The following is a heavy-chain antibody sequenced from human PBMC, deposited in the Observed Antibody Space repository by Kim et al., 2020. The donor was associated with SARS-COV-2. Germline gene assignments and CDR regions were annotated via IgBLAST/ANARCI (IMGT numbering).Heavy chain of an antibody. CDR3: ATSSRGYSYGYLAN. CDR2: IYYSGST. D-gene: IGHD5-18*01. V-gene: IGHV4-59*13. CDR1: GGSISSYY. Sequence: SETLSLTCTVSGGSISSYYWSWIRQPPGKGLEWIGYIYYSGSTNYNPSLKSRVTISVDTSKNQFSLKLSSVTAADTAVYYCATSSRGYSYGYLANWGQGTLVTVSS. J-gene: IGHJ4*02.